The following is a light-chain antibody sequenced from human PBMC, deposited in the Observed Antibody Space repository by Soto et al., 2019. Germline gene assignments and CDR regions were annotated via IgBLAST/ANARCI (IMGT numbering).Light chain of an antibody. CDR1: SSDVGSYKY. CDR3: SSYTTSTTQV. V-gene: IGLV2-14*01. J-gene: IGLJ2*01. Sequence: QSALTQPASVSGSPGQSITISCTGTSSDVGSYKYVSWYQQHPGKAPKLMIYEVRNRPVGVSDRFSGSKSGKPDSLTIFVLQAEDEADYYCSSYTTSTTQVFGAGTKLTVL. CDR2: EVR.